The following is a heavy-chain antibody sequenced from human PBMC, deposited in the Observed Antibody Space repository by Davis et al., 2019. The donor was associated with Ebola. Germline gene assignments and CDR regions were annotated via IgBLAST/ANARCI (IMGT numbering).Heavy chain of an antibody. D-gene: IGHD5-24*01. CDR3: AKDRRGYNSAADY. CDR1: GFTFSSYG. V-gene: IGHV3-33*06. CDR2: IWYDGSNK. Sequence: GGSLRLSCTASGFTFSSYGMHWVRQAPGKGLEWVAVIWYDGSNKYYVDSVKGRFTISRDNSKNTLYLQMNSLRADDTAVYYCAKDRRGYNSAADYWGQGTLVTVSS. J-gene: IGHJ4*02.